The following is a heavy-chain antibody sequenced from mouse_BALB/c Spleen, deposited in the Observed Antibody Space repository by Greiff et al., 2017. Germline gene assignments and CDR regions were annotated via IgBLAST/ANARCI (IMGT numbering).Heavy chain of an antibody. J-gene: IGHJ3*01. D-gene: IGHD2-3*01. CDR1: GFAFSSYD. Sequence: VQLKESGGGLVKPGGSLKLSCAASGFAFSSYDMSWVRQTPAKRLEWVAYISSGGGSTYYPDTVKGRFTISRDNAKNTLYLQMSSLTSEDTAMYYCGRHDGYRAWFAYWGQGTLVTVSA. CDR2: ISSGGGST. V-gene: IGHV5-12-1*01. CDR3: GRHDGYRAWFAY.